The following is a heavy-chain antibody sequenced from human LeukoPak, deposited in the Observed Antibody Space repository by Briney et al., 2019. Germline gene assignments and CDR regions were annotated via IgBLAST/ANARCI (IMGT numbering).Heavy chain of an antibody. CDR3: ARSLIVVVPAAIRGYYYYGMDV. Sequence: PSETLSLTCTVSGGSISSYYWSWIRQPPGKGLEWIGYIYYSGSTNYNPSLKSRVTISVDTSKNQFSLKLSSVTAADTAVYYCARSLIVVVPAAIRGYYYYGMDVWGQGTTVTVSS. J-gene: IGHJ6*02. V-gene: IGHV4-59*12. CDR1: GGSISSYY. CDR2: IYYSGST. D-gene: IGHD2-2*01.